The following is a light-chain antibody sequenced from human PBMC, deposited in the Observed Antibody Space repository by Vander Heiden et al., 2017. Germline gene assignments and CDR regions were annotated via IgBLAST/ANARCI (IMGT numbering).Light chain of an antibody. CDR3: QSYDSSLSGSYVV. CDR2: GNS. J-gene: IGLJ2*01. Sequence: QPALTQPPSVSGAPAQRATISCTGSSPNIGAGYDVHWYQQLPGTAPKLLIYGNSNRPSGGPDRFSGSKSGTSASLAITGLQAEDEADYYCQSYDSSLSGSYVVFGGGTKLTVL. V-gene: IGLV1-40*01. CDR1: SPNIGAGYD.